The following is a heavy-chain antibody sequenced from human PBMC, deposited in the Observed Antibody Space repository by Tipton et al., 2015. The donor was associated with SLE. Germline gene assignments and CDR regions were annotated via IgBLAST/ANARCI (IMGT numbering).Heavy chain of an antibody. J-gene: IGHJ4*02. D-gene: IGHD6-6*01. CDR3: ARGGQLVRRNLFDY. Sequence: RFTISRDDSKSIAYLQMNSLKTEDTAVYYCARGGQLVRRNLFDYWGQGTLVTVSS. V-gene: IGHV3-49*02.